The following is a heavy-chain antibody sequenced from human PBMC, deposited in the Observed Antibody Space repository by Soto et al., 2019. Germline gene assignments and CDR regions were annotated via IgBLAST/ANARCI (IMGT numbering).Heavy chain of an antibody. D-gene: IGHD6-19*01. CDR1: GFTFDDYA. Sequence: EVQLVESGGGLVQPGRSLRLSCAASGFTFDDYAMHWVRQAPGKGLEWVSGISWNSGSIGYADSVKGRFTISRDNAKNSRYLQMNSLRAEDTALYYCAKDVSSGWYLDYWGQGTLVTVSS. CDR2: ISWNSGSI. J-gene: IGHJ4*02. CDR3: AKDVSSGWYLDY. V-gene: IGHV3-9*01.